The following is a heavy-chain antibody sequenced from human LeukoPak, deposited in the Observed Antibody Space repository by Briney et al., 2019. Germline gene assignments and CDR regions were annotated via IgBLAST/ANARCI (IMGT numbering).Heavy chain of an antibody. CDR1: GYTFTSYY. CDR2: INPSGGST. Sequence: ASVKVSCKASGYTFTSYYMNWVRQAPGQGLEWMGIINPSGGSTSYAQKFQGRVTMTRDTSTSTVYMELSSLRSEDTAVYYCARDLGSSGWYFYYFDYWGQGTLVTVSS. J-gene: IGHJ4*02. D-gene: IGHD6-19*01. V-gene: IGHV1-46*01. CDR3: ARDLGSSGWYFYYFDY.